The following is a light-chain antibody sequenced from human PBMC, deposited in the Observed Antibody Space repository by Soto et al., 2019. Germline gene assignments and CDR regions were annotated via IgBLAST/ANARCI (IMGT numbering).Light chain of an antibody. J-gene: IGLJ7*01. CDR1: SGTFGGYNY. V-gene: IGLV2-14*01. CDR3: SSYTSSSTAV. CDR2: DVS. Sequence: QSALTQPASVSGSPGQSITISCTGTSGTFGGYNYVSWYQQHPGKAPKLMIYDVSNRPSGVSNRFSGSKSGNTASLTISGLQAEDEADYYCSSYTSSSTAVFGGGTQLTVL.